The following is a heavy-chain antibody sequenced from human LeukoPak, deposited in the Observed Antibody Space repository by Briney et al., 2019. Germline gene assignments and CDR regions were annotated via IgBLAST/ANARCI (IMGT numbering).Heavy chain of an antibody. Sequence: SETLSLTCTVSGYSISSGYYWGWIRQPPGKGLEWIGSIYHSGSTYYNPSLKSRVTISVDTSKNQFSLKLSSVTAADTAVYYCARVGSSPHYYYYYYMDVWSKGTTVTVSS. V-gene: IGHV4-38-2*02. CDR2: IYHSGST. J-gene: IGHJ6*03. CDR1: GYSISSGYY. D-gene: IGHD6-13*01. CDR3: ARVGSSPHYYYYYYMDV.